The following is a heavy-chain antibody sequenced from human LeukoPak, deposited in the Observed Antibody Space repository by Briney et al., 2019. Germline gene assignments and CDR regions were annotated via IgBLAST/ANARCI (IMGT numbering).Heavy chain of an antibody. CDR1: GGTFSSYA. CDR2: INPNSGGT. Sequence: ASVKVSCKASGGTFSSYAISWVRQAPGQGLEWMGWINPNSGGTNYAQKFQGRVTMTRDTSISTAYMELSRLRSDDTAVYYCARDPQRVVVAATPFDYWGQGTLVTVSS. V-gene: IGHV1-2*02. J-gene: IGHJ4*02. CDR3: ARDPQRVVVAATPFDY. D-gene: IGHD2-15*01.